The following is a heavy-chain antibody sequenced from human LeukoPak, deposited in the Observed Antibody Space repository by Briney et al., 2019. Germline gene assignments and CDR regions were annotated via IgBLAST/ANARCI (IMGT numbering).Heavy chain of an antibody. V-gene: IGHV3-23*01. CDR2: ISGSGGST. CDR3: AKDWDYYGSGSYSDY. J-gene: IGHJ4*02. Sequence: GGSLRLSCAASGFTFSSYAMRWVRQAPGKGLEWVSSISGSGGSTYYADSVKGRFTISRDNSKDTLYLQMNSLRAEDTAVYYCAKDWDYYGSGSYSDYWGQGTLVTVSS. D-gene: IGHD3-10*01. CDR1: GFTFSSYA.